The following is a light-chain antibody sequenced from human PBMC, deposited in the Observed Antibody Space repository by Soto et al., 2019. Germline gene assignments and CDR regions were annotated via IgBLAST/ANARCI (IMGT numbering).Light chain of an antibody. CDR2: DAS. CDR1: QSVSTW. J-gene: IGKJ5*01. V-gene: IGKV3-11*01. CDR3: QQRSNWLT. Sequence: EIVLTQSPATLSLSPGDTATLTCRASQSVSTWVSWYQQKPGQAPRLLIYDASNRATGIPARFSGSGSGTDFTLTISSLEPEDFAVYYCQQRSNWLTFGQGTRLEIE.